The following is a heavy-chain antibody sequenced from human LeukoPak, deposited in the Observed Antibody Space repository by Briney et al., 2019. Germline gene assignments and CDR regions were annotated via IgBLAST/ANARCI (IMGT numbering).Heavy chain of an antibody. V-gene: IGHV4-39*07. D-gene: IGHD4-11*01. Sequence: SETLSLTCTVSGGSISSSSYYWGWIRQPPGKGLEWIGSIYYSGSTNYNPSLKSRVTISVDTSKNQFSLKLSSVTAADTAVYYCAREVTDAFDIWGQGTMVTVPS. CDR3: AREVTDAFDI. CDR2: IYYSGST. CDR1: GGSISSSSYY. J-gene: IGHJ3*02.